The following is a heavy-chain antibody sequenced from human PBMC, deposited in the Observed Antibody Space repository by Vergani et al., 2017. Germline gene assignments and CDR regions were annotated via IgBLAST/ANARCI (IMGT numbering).Heavy chain of an antibody. CDR3: ARANSHCSGGSCYSELAEYFQH. CDR2: ISYDGSNK. D-gene: IGHD2-15*01. CDR1: GFTFRSYA. J-gene: IGHJ1*01. V-gene: IGHV3-30-3*01. Sequence: QVQLVESGGGVVQPVRSLRLSCAASGFTFRSYAMHWVRQAPGKGLGWVAVISYDGSNKYYADSVKGRFTISRDNSKNTLYLQMNSLRAEDTAVYYCARANSHCSGGSCYSELAEYFQHWGQGTLVTVSS.